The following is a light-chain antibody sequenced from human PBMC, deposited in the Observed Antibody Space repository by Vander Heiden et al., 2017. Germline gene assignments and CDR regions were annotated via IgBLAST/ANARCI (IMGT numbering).Light chain of an antibody. CDR2: EVS. J-gene: IGLJ2*01. CDR3: SSYAGSNGHVV. CDR1: SSDVGGYNY. Sequence: QSALTQPPSASGSPGQSVTISCTGTSSDVGGYNYVSWYQQYPGKAPHLMIYEVSKRPSGVPDRFSGSKSGNTASLTVSGLQAEDEADYYCSSYAGSNGHVVFGGGTKLTVL. V-gene: IGLV2-8*01.